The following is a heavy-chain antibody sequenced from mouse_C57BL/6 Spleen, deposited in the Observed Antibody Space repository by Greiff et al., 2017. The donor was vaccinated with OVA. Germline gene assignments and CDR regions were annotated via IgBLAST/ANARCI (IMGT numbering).Heavy chain of an antibody. D-gene: IGHD2-4*01. CDR1: GYTFTEYT. Sequence: QVQLQQSGAELVKPGASVKLSCKASGYTFTEYTIHWVKQRSGQGLEWIGWFYPGSGSIKYNEKFKDKATLTADKSSSTVYMELSRLTSEDSAVYFCARHERVYDYERDYAMDYWGQGTSVTVSS. V-gene: IGHV1-62-2*01. CDR2: FYPGSGSI. J-gene: IGHJ4*01. CDR3: ARHERVYDYERDYAMDY.